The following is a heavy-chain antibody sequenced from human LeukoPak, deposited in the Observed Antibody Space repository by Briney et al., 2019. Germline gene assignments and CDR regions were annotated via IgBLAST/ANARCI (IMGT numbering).Heavy chain of an antibody. V-gene: IGHV1-2*06. CDR1: GYTFTGYY. CDR2: INPNSGGT. CDR3: ARDLTRYVWGSYNY. Sequence: ASVKVSCKASGYTFTGYYMHWVRQAPGQGLEWMGRINPNSGGTNYAQKFQGRVTMTRVTSISTAYMELSRLRSDDTAVYYCARDLTRYVWGSYNYWGQGTLVTVSS. J-gene: IGHJ4*02. D-gene: IGHD3-16*01.